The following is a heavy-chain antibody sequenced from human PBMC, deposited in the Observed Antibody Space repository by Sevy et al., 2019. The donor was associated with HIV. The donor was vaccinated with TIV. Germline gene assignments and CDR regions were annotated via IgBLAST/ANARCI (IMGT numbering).Heavy chain of an antibody. CDR3: AKEDYSGYDFDL. Sequence: GGSLRLSCAASGITFNSYPMTWVRQAPGKGLEWVSTISASGGITYYADSVKGRFTISRDNSKNTLDLQMNRLRAEDTAIYYCAKEDYSGYDFDLWGQRTQVTVSS. V-gene: IGHV3-23*01. CDR2: ISASGGIT. CDR1: GITFNSYP. D-gene: IGHD5-12*01. J-gene: IGHJ5*02.